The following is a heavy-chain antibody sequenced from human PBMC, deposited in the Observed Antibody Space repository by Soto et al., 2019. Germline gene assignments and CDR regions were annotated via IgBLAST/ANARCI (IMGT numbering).Heavy chain of an antibody. CDR2: IYYSGST. V-gene: IGHV4-59*01. J-gene: IGHJ4*02. CDR3: AREVGSSWYYFDY. CDR1: GGSISSYY. Sequence: ETLSLTCTVSGGSISSYYWIWIRQPPGKGLEWIGYIYYSGSTNYNPSLKSRVTISVDTSKNQFSLKLSSVTAADTAVYYCAREVGSSWYYFDYWGQGTLVTVSS. D-gene: IGHD6-13*01.